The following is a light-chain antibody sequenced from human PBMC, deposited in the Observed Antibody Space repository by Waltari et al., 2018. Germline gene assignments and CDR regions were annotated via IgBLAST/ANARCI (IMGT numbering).Light chain of an antibody. CDR2: GKN. CDR3: NSRDSSGNPVV. Sequence: SSELTQDPAVSVALGQTVRITCQGDSLRSAYASWYQQKPGPAPLLVIYGKNNRPSGIPDRFSGSSSGNTAALTITGAQAEDEADYYCNSRDSSGNPVVFGGGTKLTVL. CDR1: SLRSAY. J-gene: IGLJ2*01. V-gene: IGLV3-19*01.